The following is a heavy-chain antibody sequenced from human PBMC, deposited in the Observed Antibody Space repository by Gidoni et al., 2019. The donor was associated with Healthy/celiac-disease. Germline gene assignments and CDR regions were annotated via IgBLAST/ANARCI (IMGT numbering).Heavy chain of an antibody. CDR2: IYSGGST. CDR1: GFTVSSNY. J-gene: IGHJ3*02. V-gene: IGHV3-66*01. Sequence: EVQLVESGGGLVQPGGSLRLSCAASGFTVSSNYMSWVRQAPGKGLEWVSVIYSGGSTYYADSVKGRFTISRDNSKNTLYLQMNSLRAEDTAVYYCARESCSGGSCSAFDIWGQGTMVTVSS. CDR3: ARESCSGGSCSAFDI. D-gene: IGHD2-15*01.